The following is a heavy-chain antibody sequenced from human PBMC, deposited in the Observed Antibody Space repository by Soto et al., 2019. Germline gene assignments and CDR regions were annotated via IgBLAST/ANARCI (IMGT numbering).Heavy chain of an antibody. CDR1: GFTFTSSA. V-gene: IGHV1-58*02. CDR2: IVVGSGNT. D-gene: IGHD6-19*01. CDR3: AAEGIAVAPYAFDI. J-gene: IGHJ3*02. Sequence: SVKVSCKASGFTFTSSAMQRVRQARGQRLEWIGWIVVGSGNTNYAQKFQERVTITRDMSTSTAYMELSSLRSEDTAVYYCAAEGIAVAPYAFDIWGQGTMVTVSS.